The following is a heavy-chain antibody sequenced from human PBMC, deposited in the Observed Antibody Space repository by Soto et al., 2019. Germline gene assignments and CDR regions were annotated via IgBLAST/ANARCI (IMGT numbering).Heavy chain of an antibody. CDR2: INDSGNI. CDR3: ARGVEYDDSGWLDP. Sequence: SETLSLTCDVYGGSFSGYFWSWIRQPPGKGLEWIAEINDSGNINYNPSLKSRVTISLDTSKNQFSLKLTSVTAADTAVYYCARGVEYDDSGWLDPWGQGTLVTVSS. J-gene: IGHJ5*02. D-gene: IGHD3-3*01. CDR1: GGSFSGYF. V-gene: IGHV4-34*01.